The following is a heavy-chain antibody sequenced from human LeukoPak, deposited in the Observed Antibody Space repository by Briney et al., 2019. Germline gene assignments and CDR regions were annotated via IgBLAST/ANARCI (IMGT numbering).Heavy chain of an antibody. V-gene: IGHV3-7*01. J-gene: IGHJ4*02. CDR3: ARTIPGYCGRTSCYGFDY. Sequence: GGSLRLSCAASVFTFRNYWMSWVRQAPGKGLEWVANIKHDGSETYYVDSVKGRFTISRDNANNSLYLQMNSLRAEDTAVYHCARTIPGYCGRTSCYGFDYWGQGSLVTVSS. CDR2: IKHDGSET. D-gene: IGHD2-2*01. CDR1: VFTFRNYW.